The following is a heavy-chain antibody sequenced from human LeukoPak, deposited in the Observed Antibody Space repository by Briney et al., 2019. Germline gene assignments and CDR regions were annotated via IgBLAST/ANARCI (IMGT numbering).Heavy chain of an antibody. D-gene: IGHD3-9*01. V-gene: IGHV3-23*01. CDR3: ARARGGGDDILTGYYSDF. J-gene: IGHJ4*02. CDR2: ISNRGHGP. CDR1: GFTFGTYA. Sequence: GGSLRLSFTASGFTFGTYAMSWVGQAPGKGLEGVSVISNRGHGPYYADSVQGRFTISRDNSKNTLFLQMNTLRAEDTAVYYCARARGGGDDILTGYYSDFWGQGTLVTVSS.